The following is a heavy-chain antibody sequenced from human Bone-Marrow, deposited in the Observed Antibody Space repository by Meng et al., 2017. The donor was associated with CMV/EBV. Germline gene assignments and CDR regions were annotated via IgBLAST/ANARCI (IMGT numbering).Heavy chain of an antibody. CDR1: GGAISSSSYY. CDR3: ARVGYDDLWSGYSFYQSCNLDF. CDR2: IYYSGST. D-gene: IGHD3-3*01. V-gene: IGHV4-39*01. Sequence: LRLSGTVPGGAISSSSYYWGWICQPPGKGLWWIGSIYYSGSTYYNPSLTSRVTISVATSTNQFSLKLSSVTAADTAVYSCARVGYDDLWSGYSFYQSCNLDFWGQGTTVTVSS. J-gene: IGHJ6*02.